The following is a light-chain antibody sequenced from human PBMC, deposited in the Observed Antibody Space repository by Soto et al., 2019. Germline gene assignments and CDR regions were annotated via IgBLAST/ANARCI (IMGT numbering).Light chain of an antibody. CDR3: QSYDSGLSARV. CDR1: SSNIGAGYD. J-gene: IGLJ3*02. V-gene: IGLV1-40*01. Sequence: QPVLTQPPSVSGAPGQRVTISCTGSSSNIGAGYDVHWYQQLPGTAPKLLIYGNNNRPSGVPDRFSGSKSGTSASLAITGLQAEDDADYYCQSYDSGLSARVFGGGTQLTVL. CDR2: GNN.